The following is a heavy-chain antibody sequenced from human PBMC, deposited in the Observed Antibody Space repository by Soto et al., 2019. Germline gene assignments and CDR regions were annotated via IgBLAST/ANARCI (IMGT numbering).Heavy chain of an antibody. Sequence: QVQLVESGGGVVQPGRSLRLSCAASGFTFSTYGMHWVRQAPGKGLEWVAVISYDGSKKYYADSVKGRFTISRDNSKNTLYLPMNSLRPEDTAVYYCAKDLLRPGRAYGMDVWGQGTTVTVSS. J-gene: IGHJ6*02. V-gene: IGHV3-30*18. CDR2: ISYDGSKK. D-gene: IGHD6-25*01. CDR3: AKDLLRPGRAYGMDV. CDR1: GFTFSTYG.